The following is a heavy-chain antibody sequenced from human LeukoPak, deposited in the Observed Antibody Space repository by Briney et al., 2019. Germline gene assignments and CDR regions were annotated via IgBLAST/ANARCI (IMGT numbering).Heavy chain of an antibody. J-gene: IGHJ4*02. CDR3: ARNIVVVPAAPGTDY. CDR2: ISSSSSYI. CDR1: GFTFSSYS. D-gene: IGHD2-2*01. V-gene: IGHV3-21*01. Sequence: GGSLRLSCAASGFTFSSYSMNWVRQAPGKGLEWVSSISSSSSYIYYADSVKGRFTISRDNAKNSLYLQMNSLRAEDTAVYYCARNIVVVPAAPGTDYWGQGTLLTVSS.